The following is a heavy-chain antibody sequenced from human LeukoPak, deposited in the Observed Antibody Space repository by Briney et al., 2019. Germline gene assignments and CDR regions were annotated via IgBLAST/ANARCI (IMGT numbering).Heavy chain of an antibody. J-gene: IGHJ6*03. Sequence: SETLSLTCTVSGGSVSSHQWSWIRQPPGKGLEWIGYIYYSGSTNYNPSLKSRFTILIDTSNNRFSLKLSSVTAADTAVYYCARGVLTTVSYYMDVWGNGTTVTVSS. V-gene: IGHV4-59*02. CDR1: GGSVSSHQ. D-gene: IGHD4-11*01. CDR2: IYYSGST. CDR3: ARGVLTTVSYYMDV.